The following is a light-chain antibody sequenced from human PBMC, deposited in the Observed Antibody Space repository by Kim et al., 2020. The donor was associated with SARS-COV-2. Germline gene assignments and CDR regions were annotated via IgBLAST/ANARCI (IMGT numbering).Light chain of an antibody. J-gene: IGKJ2*01. CDR1: QDIARY. Sequence: AAPGDKVTITCRLTQDIARYLAWFQQRPGKAPQLLIYAAYTLHTGSPSSFSGSGSGTDFTLTINPLQSEDSATYFCQQYFDFPYTFGQGTKLEI. V-gene: IGKV1D-8*02. CDR2: AAY. CDR3: QQYFDFPYT.